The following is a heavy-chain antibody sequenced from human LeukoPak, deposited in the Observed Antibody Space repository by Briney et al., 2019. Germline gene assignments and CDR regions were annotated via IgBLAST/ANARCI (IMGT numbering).Heavy chain of an antibody. J-gene: IGHJ1*01. CDR1: GYTFTSYY. Sequence: ASVKVSCKASGYTFTSYYMHWVRQAPGQGLEWMGIISPSGGSTSYAQKFQGRVTMPRDTSTSTVYMELSSLRSEDTAVYYCASGDYYDSSGYYGNEYFQHWGQGTLVTVSS. CDR3: ASGDYYDSSGYYGNEYFQH. CDR2: ISPSGGST. D-gene: IGHD3-22*01. V-gene: IGHV1-46*01.